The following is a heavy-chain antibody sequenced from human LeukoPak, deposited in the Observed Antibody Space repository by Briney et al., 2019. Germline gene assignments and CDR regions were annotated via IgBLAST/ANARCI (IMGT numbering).Heavy chain of an antibody. CDR2: ISGSGGST. J-gene: IGHJ4*02. V-gene: IGHV3-23*01. CDR3: AKDLTMIVVVNYFDY. D-gene: IGHD3-22*01. CDR1: GFTFSSYA. Sequence: GGSLRLSCAASGFTFSSYAMSWVRQAPGKGLEWVSAISGSGGSTYYADSVKGRFTISGDNSKNTLYLQMNSLRAEDTAVYYCAKDLTMIVVVNYFDYWGQGTLVTVSS.